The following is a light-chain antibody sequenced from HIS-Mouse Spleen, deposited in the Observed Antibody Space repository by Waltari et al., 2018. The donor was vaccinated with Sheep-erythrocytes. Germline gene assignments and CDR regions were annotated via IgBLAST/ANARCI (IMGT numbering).Light chain of an antibody. Sequence: DIQMTQSPSSLSASVGERVTIPCRASQSISSYLNWYQQKPGKAPKLLIYAASSLQSGVPSRFSGSGSGTDFTLTISSLQPEDFATYYCQQSYSTPPLTFGGGTKVEIK. V-gene: IGKV1-39*01. J-gene: IGKJ4*01. CDR3: QQSYSTPPLT. CDR2: AAS. CDR1: QSISSY.